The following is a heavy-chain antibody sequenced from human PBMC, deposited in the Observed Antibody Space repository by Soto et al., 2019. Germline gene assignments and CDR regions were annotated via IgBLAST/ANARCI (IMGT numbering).Heavy chain of an antibody. CDR2: IIPNFGTP. Sequence: QVQLVQSGAEVKKPGSSVKVSCKSSGGTFSTYGINWVRQAPGQGLEWMGMIIPNFGTPTYAQKFLGRVSITADESTSTAYMELSSLTSDDTAFYCCARDGRSSSYDFWGQGTLVTVSS. J-gene: IGHJ4*02. D-gene: IGHD6-13*01. CDR3: ARDGRSSSYDF. CDR1: GGTFSTYG. V-gene: IGHV1-69*18.